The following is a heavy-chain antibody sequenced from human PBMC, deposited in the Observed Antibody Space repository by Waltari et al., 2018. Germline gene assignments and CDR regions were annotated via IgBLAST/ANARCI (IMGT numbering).Heavy chain of an antibody. CDR1: GGSISSYY. Sequence: QVQLQESGPGLVKPSETLSLTCPVSGGSISSYYWSWIRQPPGNGLEWIGYIYYSGRTNYNPSLKSRVTISVDTSKNQFSLKLISVTAADTAVYYCARVALAAAVDYWGQGTLVTVSS. J-gene: IGHJ4*02. V-gene: IGHV4-59*01. CDR2: IYYSGRT. CDR3: ARVALAAAVDY. D-gene: IGHD6-13*01.